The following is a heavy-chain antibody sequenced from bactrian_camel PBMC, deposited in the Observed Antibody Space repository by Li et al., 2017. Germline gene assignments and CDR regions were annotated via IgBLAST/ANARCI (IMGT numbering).Heavy chain of an antibody. V-gene: IGHV3S31*01. CDR3: AKGRTRLGLVAADLD. D-gene: IGHD7*01. CDR2: IDSAAIMT. CDR1: GFAFNLNA. J-gene: IGHJ4*01. Sequence: ESGGDLVQPGGSLRLSCTASGFAFNLNAMGWVRQAPGKGLEWVSTIDSAAIMTYYTDSVKDRFTISRDNAKNTLYLQLDSLSTEDTATYYCAKGRTRLGLVAADLDRGQGTQVTVS.